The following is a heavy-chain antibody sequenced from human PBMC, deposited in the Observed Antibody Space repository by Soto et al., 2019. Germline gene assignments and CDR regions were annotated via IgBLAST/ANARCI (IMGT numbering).Heavy chain of an antibody. CDR3: ARAVSGGQEDY. Sequence: QLQLQESGSGLVKPSQTLSLTCAVSGGSISSGGYSWSWLRQPPGKGLEWIGYIYHSGSTYYNPSLKSRVTRSVDRSKNQFSLKLSSVTAADTAVYYCARAVSGGQEDYWGQGTLVTVSS. CDR1: GGSISSGGYS. J-gene: IGHJ4*02. V-gene: IGHV4-30-2*01. D-gene: IGHD1-20*01. CDR2: IYHSGST.